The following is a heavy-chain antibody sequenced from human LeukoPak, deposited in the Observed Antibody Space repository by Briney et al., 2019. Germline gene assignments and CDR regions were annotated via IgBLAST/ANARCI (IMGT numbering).Heavy chain of an antibody. V-gene: IGHV3-23*01. CDR1: GFTFSSYA. J-gene: IGHJ3*02. D-gene: IGHD3-22*01. CDR2: ISGSGGST. Sequence: GGSLRLSCAASGFTFSSYAMSWVRQAPGKGLEWVSAISGSGGSTYYADSVKGRFTTSRDNSKNTLYLQMNSLRAEDTAVYYCAKVRTPYRSGWDAFDIWGQGTMVTVST. CDR3: AKVRTPYRSGWDAFDI.